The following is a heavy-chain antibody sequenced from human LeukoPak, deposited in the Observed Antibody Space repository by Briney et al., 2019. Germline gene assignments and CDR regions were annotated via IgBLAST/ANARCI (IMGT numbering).Heavy chain of an antibody. D-gene: IGHD3-22*01. V-gene: IGHV3-74*01. CDR2: INGDGSTT. Sequence: GGSLRLSCAASGFTFSRYLMHWVRQAPGKGLVWVSRINGDGSTTSYADSVKGGFTISRDNAKNTLYLQMNSLRAEDTAVYYCATGNYYDSRGYYTFGHWGQGTLVTVSS. CDR3: ATGNYYDSRGYYTFGH. CDR1: GFTFSRYL. J-gene: IGHJ1*01.